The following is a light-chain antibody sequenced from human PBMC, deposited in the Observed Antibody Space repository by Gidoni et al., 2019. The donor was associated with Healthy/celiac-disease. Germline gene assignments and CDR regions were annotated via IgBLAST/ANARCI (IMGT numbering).Light chain of an antibody. J-gene: IGKJ1*01. V-gene: IGKV1-39*01. CDR1: QSISSY. CDR3: QQSYSTPRT. Sequence: DIQMTQSPSSLYASVGDRVTITCRASQSISSYLNLYQQKPGKAPKLLIYAASILQSGVPSRFSGSGSGTDFTLTISSLQPEDFATYYCQQSYSTPRTFGQGTKVEIK. CDR2: AAS.